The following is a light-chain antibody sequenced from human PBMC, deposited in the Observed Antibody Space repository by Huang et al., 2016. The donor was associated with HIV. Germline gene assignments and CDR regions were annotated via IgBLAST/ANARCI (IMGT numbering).Light chain of an antibody. CDR2: GAS. CDR3: QQYDSSQGIT. Sequence: EIVLTQSPGTLSWSPGESATRSCRGSQSVSSTYLAWYQQNPGQAPRLLIFGASRRSTDMPDRCSGSGSGTEFTLTISRLEPEDFAIYYCQQYDSSQGITFGQGTRLEIK. CDR1: QSVSSTY. J-gene: IGKJ5*01. V-gene: IGKV3-20*01.